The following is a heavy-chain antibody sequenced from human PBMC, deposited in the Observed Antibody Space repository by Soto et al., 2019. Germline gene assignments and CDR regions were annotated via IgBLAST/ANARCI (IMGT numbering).Heavy chain of an antibody. V-gene: IGHV1-24*01. J-gene: IGHJ6*02. D-gene: IGHD1-26*01. Sequence: ASVKVSCKVSGYTLTELSMHCVRQAPGKGLEWMGGFDPEDGETIYAQKFQGRVTMTEDTSTDTAYMELSSLRSEDTAVYYCSTRGGSYRPAWDYYYYGMDVWGQGTTVTVSS. CDR1: GYTLTELS. CDR2: FDPEDGET. CDR3: STRGGSYRPAWDYYYYGMDV.